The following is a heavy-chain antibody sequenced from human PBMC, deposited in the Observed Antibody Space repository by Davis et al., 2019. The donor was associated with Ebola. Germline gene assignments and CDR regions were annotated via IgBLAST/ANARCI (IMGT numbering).Heavy chain of an antibody. D-gene: IGHD3-16*01. V-gene: IGHV3-30-3*01. CDR1: GFTFSSYA. Sequence: GGSLRLSCAASGFTFSSYAMHWVRQAPGKGLEWVAVISYDGSNKYYADSVKGRFTISRDNSKNTLYLQMNSLRAEDTAVYYCARGYFYVWGNPLDYWGQGTLVTVSS. CDR2: ISYDGSNK. J-gene: IGHJ4*02. CDR3: ARGYFYVWGNPLDY.